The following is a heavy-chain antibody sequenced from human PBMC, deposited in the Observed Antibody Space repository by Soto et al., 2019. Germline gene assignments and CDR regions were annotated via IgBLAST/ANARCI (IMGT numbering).Heavy chain of an antibody. CDR2: FDPEDGET. CDR1: GYTLTELS. D-gene: IGHD3-22*01. V-gene: IGHV1-24*01. Sequence: ASVKVSCKVSGYTLTELSMHWVRQAPGKGLEWMGGFDPEDGETIYAQKLQGRVTMTTDTSTSTAYMELRSLRSDDTAVYYCASDDGGSYYYDSSGYYLRYWGQGTLVTVSS. J-gene: IGHJ4*02. CDR3: ASDDGGSYYYDSSGYYLRY.